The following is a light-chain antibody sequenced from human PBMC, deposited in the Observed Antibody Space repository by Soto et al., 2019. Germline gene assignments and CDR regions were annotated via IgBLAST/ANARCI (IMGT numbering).Light chain of an antibody. V-gene: IGKV3-15*01. CDR2: SAS. CDR1: QSLGDN. CDR3: QQYNNWPPWT. J-gene: IGKJ1*01. Sequence: EIVMTQSPATLSVSPGERATLFCRASQSLGDNIAWYQHRLGQAPRLLIHSASIRATGIPAKFSGSGSGTEFTLTISGLQSEDIAVFYCQQYNNWPPWTFGRGTKVELK.